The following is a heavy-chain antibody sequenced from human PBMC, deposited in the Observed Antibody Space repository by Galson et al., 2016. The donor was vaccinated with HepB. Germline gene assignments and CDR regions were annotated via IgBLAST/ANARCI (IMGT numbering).Heavy chain of an antibody. J-gene: IGHJ3*02. CDR1: GHSLTELS. D-gene: IGHD2/OR15-2a*01. CDR2: FHPEDGET. Sequence: SVKVSCKVSGHSLTELSMYWVRQAPGKGLEWMGGFHPEDGETIYTQSLQGRVTMTEDTSTDTVYMELSSLRSEDTAVYYCATNRIGIVVSNMWGQGTLVTVSS. V-gene: IGHV1-24*01. CDR3: ATNRIGIVVSNM.